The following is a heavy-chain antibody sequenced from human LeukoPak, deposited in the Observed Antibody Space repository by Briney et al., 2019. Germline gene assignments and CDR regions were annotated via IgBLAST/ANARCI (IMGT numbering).Heavy chain of an antibody. CDR2: ISGSGGST. Sequence: GGSLRLSCAASGFTFSSYAMSWVRQAPGKGLKWVSAISGSGGSTYYADSVKGRFTISRDNSKNTLYLQMNSLRAEDTAVYYCAKDGLQFSEWLPPLGYWGQGTLVTVSS. D-gene: IGHD3-3*01. J-gene: IGHJ4*02. CDR3: AKDGLQFSEWLPPLGY. V-gene: IGHV3-23*01. CDR1: GFTFSSYA.